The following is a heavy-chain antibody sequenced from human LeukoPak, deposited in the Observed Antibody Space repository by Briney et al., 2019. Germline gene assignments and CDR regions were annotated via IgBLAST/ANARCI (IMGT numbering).Heavy chain of an antibody. V-gene: IGHV4-39*01. D-gene: IGHD3-10*01. Sequence: SETLSLTCTVSGGSISSYYWGWIRQPPGKGLEWIGSIYYSGSTYYNPSLKSRVTISVDTSKNQFSLKLSSVTAADTAVYYCAISPMVRGVIKNSNWFDPWGQGTLVTVSS. CDR2: IYYSGST. J-gene: IGHJ5*02. CDR3: AISPMVRGVIKNSNWFDP. CDR1: GGSISSYY.